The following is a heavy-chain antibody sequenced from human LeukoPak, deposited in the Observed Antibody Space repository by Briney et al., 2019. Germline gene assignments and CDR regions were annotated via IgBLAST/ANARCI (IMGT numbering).Heavy chain of an antibody. V-gene: IGHV1-46*01. CDR2: INPSGGST. CDR3: ARTSRNGAAPEY. Sequence: ASVKVSCKASGYTFTSYYMHWVRQAPGQGLEWMGIINPSGGSTSYAQKFQGRVTITTDESTSTAYMELSSLRSEDTAVYYCARTSRNGAAPEYWGQGTLVTVSS. J-gene: IGHJ4*02. D-gene: IGHD6-13*01. CDR1: GYTFTSYY.